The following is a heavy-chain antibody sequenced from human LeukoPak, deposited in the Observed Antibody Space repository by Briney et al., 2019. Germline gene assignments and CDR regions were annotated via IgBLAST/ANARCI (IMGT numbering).Heavy chain of an antibody. CDR1: GYSFTSYW. J-gene: IGHJ3*02. CDR2: IYPGDSDT. Sequence: GESLKISCKGSGYSFTSYWIGWVRQMPGKGLEWMGIIYPGDSDTRYSPSFQGQVTISADKSISTAYLQWSSLKASDTAMYYCARALWWENTPDAFDIWGQGTMVTVSS. CDR3: ARALWWENTPDAFDI. D-gene: IGHD1-26*01. V-gene: IGHV5-51*01.